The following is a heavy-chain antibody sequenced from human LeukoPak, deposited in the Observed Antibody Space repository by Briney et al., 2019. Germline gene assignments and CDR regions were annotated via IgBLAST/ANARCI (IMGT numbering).Heavy chain of an antibody. V-gene: IGHV4-34*01. CDR2: INHSGST. CDR1: GGSFSGYY. D-gene: IGHD3-10*02. J-gene: IGHJ4*02. Sequence: SETLSLTCAVYGGSFSGYYWSWIRQPPGKGLEWIGEINHSGSTNYNPSLKSRVTISVDTSKNQFSLKLSSVTAADTAVYYCARGCSGSYPTIVDYWGQGTLVTVSS. CDR3: ARGCSGSYPTIVDY.